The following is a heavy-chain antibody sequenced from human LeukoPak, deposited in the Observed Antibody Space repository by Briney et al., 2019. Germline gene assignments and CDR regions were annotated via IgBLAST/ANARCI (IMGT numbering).Heavy chain of an antibody. J-gene: IGHJ3*02. CDR3: ARDGADCTNGVCYRDAFDI. Sequence: GSLRLSCAASGFTFSDYYMSWIRQAPGKGLEWVSYISSSGSTIYYADSVKGRFTISRDNAKNSLYLQMNSLRAEDTAVYYCARDGADCTNGVCYRDAFDIWGQGTMVTVSS. CDR2: ISSSGSTI. CDR1: GFTFSDYY. V-gene: IGHV3-11*01. D-gene: IGHD2-8*01.